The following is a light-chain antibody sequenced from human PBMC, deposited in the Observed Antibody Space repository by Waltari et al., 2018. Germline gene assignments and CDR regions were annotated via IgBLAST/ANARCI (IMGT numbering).Light chain of an antibody. V-gene: IGLV2-8*01. J-gene: IGLJ1*01. CDR2: EVN. CDR1: GSGGS. CDR3: SSDAVSNNFYD. Sequence: QSALTQPPSASGSPGQSVTISCTGTGSGGSVSWYQQHPGKAPNLLLYEVNKRPSGVPDRFSGSKSGNTASLTVSGLQAEDEGDYYCSSDAVSNNFYDFGTGTKVTVL.